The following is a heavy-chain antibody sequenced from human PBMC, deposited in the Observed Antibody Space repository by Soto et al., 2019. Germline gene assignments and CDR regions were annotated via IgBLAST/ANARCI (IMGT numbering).Heavy chain of an antibody. CDR2: INAGNGNK. CDR3: ARDYHRDPGYSYGRSFDC. J-gene: IGHJ4*02. D-gene: IGHD5-18*01. V-gene: IGHV1-3*01. CDR1: GYTFTSYA. Sequence: ASVKVSCKASGYTFTSYAMHWVRQAPGQRLEWMGRINAGNGNKKYSQKFKGRITITRDTSASTVYMELSSLRSEDTALYYCARDYHRDPGYSYGRSFDCWGQGTLVTVSS.